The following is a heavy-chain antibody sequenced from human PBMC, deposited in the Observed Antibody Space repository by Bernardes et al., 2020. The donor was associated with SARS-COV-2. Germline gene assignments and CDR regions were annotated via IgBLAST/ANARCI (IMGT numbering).Heavy chain of an antibody. V-gene: IGHV3-33*01. J-gene: IGHJ4*02. CDR3: VCTASRDF. CDR1: GLTFSSFG. D-gene: IGHD3-10*02. Sequence: GGSLRLSCVTSGLTFSSFGVHWVRQAPGKGLEWVGVIWYDGSKVSYGDAVKGRFTISRDNSKDTAYLQMNSLRVDDTAVYFCVCTASRDFWGQGTLVTVSS. CDR2: IWYDGSKV.